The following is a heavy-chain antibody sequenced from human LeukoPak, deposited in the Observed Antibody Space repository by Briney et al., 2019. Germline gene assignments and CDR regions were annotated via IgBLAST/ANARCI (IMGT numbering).Heavy chain of an antibody. CDR1: GYTFTSYD. Sequence: ASVKVSFKASGYTFTSYDINWVRQATGQGLEWMGWMNPNSGNTGYAQKFQGRVTMTRNTSISTAYMELSSLRSEDTAVYYCARNYDIGTYYYYMDVWGKGTTVTVSS. V-gene: IGHV1-8*01. D-gene: IGHD3-9*01. J-gene: IGHJ6*03. CDR2: MNPNSGNT. CDR3: ARNYDIGTYYYYMDV.